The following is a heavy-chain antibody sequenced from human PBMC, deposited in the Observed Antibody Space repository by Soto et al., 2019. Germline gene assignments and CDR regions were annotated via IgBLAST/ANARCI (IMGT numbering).Heavy chain of an antibody. J-gene: IGHJ4*02. CDR1: GYIFSDYG. D-gene: IGHD3-10*01. CDR3: ANRTSGTRWGESDY. CDR2: ISGYSGNA. Sequence: QVQVMQSGAEVKKPGDSVKVSCKTSGYIFSDYGINWVRQAPGQGLEWMGWISGYSGNANLAQKFQGIVTMTTDKTTRTAYMELRRLTSVDTAVYYVANRTSGTRWGESDYWGQGTLVTVSS. V-gene: IGHV1-18*04.